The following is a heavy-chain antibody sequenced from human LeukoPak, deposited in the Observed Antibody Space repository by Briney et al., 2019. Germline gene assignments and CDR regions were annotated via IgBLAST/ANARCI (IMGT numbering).Heavy chain of an antibody. D-gene: IGHD5-18*01. Sequence: PGGPLKLPCAPSGFPFSSYAMHWVRQAPGKGLEWVAFIRYDGSNKYYADSVKGRFTISRDNSKNTLYLQMNSLRAEDTAVYYCAALPIQLWDRAFDYWGQGTLVTVSS. CDR2: IRYDGSNK. J-gene: IGHJ4*02. V-gene: IGHV3-30*02. CDR3: AALPIQLWDRAFDY. CDR1: GFPFSSYA.